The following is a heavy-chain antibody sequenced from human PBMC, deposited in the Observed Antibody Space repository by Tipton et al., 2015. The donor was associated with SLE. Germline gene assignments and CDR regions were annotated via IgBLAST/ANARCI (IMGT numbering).Heavy chain of an antibody. Sequence: SLRLSCAASGFTFSSYSMTWVRQAPGKALEWVSIISGGSDITNYADSVKGRFTISRDNSKNTLYLEMNSLRPEDTAVYYCAKDRDSPISGVVTPTLYGMDVWGQGTTVTVSS. CDR2: ISGGSDIT. V-gene: IGHV3-23*01. CDR1: GFTFSSYS. D-gene: IGHD3-3*01. CDR3: AKDRDSPISGVVTPTLYGMDV. J-gene: IGHJ6*02.